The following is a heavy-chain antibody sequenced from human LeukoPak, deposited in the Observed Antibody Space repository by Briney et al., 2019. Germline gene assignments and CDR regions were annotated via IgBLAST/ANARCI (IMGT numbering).Heavy chain of an antibody. CDR2: ISSSSYI. Sequence: GGSLRLSCAASGFTFSSYAMSWVRQAPGKGLEWVSSISSSSYIYYADSVKGRFTISRDNAKNSLYLQMNSLRAEDTAVYYCARDTYDSSGYYYGYFDYWGQGTLVTVSS. J-gene: IGHJ4*02. D-gene: IGHD3-22*01. V-gene: IGHV3-21*01. CDR1: GFTFSSYA. CDR3: ARDTYDSSGYYYGYFDY.